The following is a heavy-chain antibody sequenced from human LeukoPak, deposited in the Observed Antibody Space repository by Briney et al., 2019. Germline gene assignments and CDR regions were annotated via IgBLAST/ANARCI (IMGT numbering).Heavy chain of an antibody. CDR1: GGSFSGYY. J-gene: IGHJ3*02. V-gene: IGHV4-34*01. CDR2: INHSGST. Sequence: SETLSLTCAVYGGSFSGYYWSWIRQPPGKGLEWIGEINHSGSTNYNPSPKSRVTISVDTSKNQFSLKLSSVTAADTAVYYCARGRRYYDSSDAFDIWGQGTMVTVSS. CDR3: ARGRRYYDSSDAFDI. D-gene: IGHD3-22*01.